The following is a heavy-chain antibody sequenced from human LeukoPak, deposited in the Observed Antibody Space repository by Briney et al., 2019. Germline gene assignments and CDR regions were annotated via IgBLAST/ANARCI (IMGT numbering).Heavy chain of an antibody. D-gene: IGHD2/OR15-2a*01. CDR1: GGSFSGYY. Sequence: SETLSLTCAVYGGSFSGYYWSWIRQPPGKGLEWIGEINHSGSTNYNPSLKSRVTISVDTSKNQFSLKLSSVTAADTAVYYCARANSISYYYMDVWGKGTTVTVSS. CDR3: ARANSISYYYMDV. CDR2: INHSGST. J-gene: IGHJ6*03. V-gene: IGHV4-34*01.